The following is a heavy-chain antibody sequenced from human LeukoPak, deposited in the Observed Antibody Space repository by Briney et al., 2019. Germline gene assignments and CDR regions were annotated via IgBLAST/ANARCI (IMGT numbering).Heavy chain of an antibody. Sequence: ASVKVSCKASGYTXTGYNMHGVRQAPGQGLEWMGWINPNSGGTNYAQKFQGRVTMTRDTSISTAYMELSRLRSDDTAMYYCARDMTMAGEVPQYWGQGTLVTVSS. CDR2: INPNSGGT. CDR3: ARDMTMAGEVPQY. V-gene: IGHV1-2*02. CDR1: GYTXTGYN. D-gene: IGHD6-19*01. J-gene: IGHJ4*02.